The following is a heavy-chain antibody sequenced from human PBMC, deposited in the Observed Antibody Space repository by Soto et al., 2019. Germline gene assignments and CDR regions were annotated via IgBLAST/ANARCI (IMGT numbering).Heavy chain of an antibody. Sequence: GGSLRLSCAASGFSFSSYAMSWVRQSPGKGLEWVSTVSGSGGFTYYADSVKGRFTISRDNSKNTLYLQMNSLRAEDTAVYYCARDPTLYYFDYWGQGSLVTVSS. CDR1: GFSFSSYA. V-gene: IGHV3-23*01. J-gene: IGHJ4*02. CDR3: ARDPTLYYFDY. CDR2: VSGSGGFT.